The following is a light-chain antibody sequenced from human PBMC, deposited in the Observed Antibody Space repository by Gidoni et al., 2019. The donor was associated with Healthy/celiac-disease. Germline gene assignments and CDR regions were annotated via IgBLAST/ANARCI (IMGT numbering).Light chain of an antibody. CDR2: AVS. V-gene: IGLV2-14*01. Sequence: QSAMTQTASVSGSPRRSITISCPGTRSDVGGYNYVSWYQQHPGQAPTLMIYAVSNRPSGVSNRFSGSKSGNTASLTISGLQAEDEADYYCSSYTSSSSWVFGGGTKLTVL. J-gene: IGLJ3*02. CDR1: RSDVGGYNY. CDR3: SSYTSSSSWV.